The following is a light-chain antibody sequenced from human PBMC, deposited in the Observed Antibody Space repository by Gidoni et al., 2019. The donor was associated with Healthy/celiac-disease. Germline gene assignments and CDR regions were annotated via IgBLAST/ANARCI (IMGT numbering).Light chain of an antibody. CDR1: QSISSW. CDR2: KAS. V-gene: IGKV1-5*03. CDR3: QQYNSYSRT. J-gene: IGKJ1*01. Sequence: DIQMTQSPSTLSASVGDRVTITCRASQSISSWFAWYQQKPGKAPKLLIYKASSLESGVPSRFSGSGSGTEFTPTISSLQPDDFATYYCQQYNSYSRTFGQGTKVEIK.